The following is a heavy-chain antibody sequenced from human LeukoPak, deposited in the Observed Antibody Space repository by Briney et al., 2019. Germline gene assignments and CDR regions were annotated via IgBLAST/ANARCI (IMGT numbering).Heavy chain of an antibody. J-gene: IGHJ4*02. D-gene: IGHD1-26*01. V-gene: IGHV3-48*01. Sequence: GGSLRLSCAASGFTFSSYAMSWVRQAPGKGLEWVSYISSSSSTIYYADSVKGRFTISRDNAKNSLYLQMNSLRAEDTAVYYCARDSGSYWGGYYFDYWGQGTLVTVSS. CDR3: ARDSGSYWGGYYFDY. CDR2: ISSSSSTI. CDR1: GFTFSSYA.